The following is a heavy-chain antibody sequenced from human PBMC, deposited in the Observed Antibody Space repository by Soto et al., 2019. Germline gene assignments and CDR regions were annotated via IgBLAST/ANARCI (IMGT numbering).Heavy chain of an antibody. J-gene: IGHJ4*02. CDR3: ATSRTFDY. D-gene: IGHD6-13*01. CDR1: GFTFSSYW. V-gene: IGHV3-7*01. Sequence: VQLVESGGGLVQPGGFLRLSCVVSGFTFSSYWMNWVRQAPGKGLEWVANIKQDGSEKYYVDSAKGRFTISRDNAKNSLYLQMNSLSAEDTAIYYCATSRTFDYWGQGTLVTVSS. CDR2: IKQDGSEK.